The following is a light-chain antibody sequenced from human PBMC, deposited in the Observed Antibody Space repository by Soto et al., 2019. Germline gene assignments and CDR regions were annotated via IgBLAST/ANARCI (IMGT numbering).Light chain of an antibody. CDR1: SSNIGSNY. V-gene: IGLV1-47*01. J-gene: IGLJ2*01. Sequence: QSVLTQPPSASGAPGQTVTISCSGRSSNIGSNYVYWYQQLPETAPRLLLYRADQRPSGIPDRFSGSKSGTSASLAIRGLRSADEADYYCAAWDDNLRGLVFGGGTKVTVL. CDR3: AAWDDNLRGLV. CDR2: RAD.